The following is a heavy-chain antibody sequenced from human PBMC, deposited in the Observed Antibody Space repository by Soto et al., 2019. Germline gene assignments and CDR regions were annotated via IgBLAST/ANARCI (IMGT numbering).Heavy chain of an antibody. D-gene: IGHD5-18*01. V-gene: IGHV4-59*01. CDR1: GGSISNYY. CDR3: AKDSGDNYGDFRWFDP. Sequence: QVHLHESGPRLVKPSETLSLTCTVSGGSISNYYWSWIRQPPGRGLEWIGHIFYSGSTNYNPALTSRVTISVDTSKSQVALKLSSVSAADTAGYYCAKDSGDNYGDFRWFDPCGQGPLVTVSS. J-gene: IGHJ5*02. CDR2: IFYSGST.